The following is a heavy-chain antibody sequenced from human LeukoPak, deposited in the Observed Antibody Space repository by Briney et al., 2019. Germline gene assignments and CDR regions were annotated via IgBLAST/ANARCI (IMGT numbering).Heavy chain of an antibody. CDR1: GFTFSSYS. J-gene: IGHJ3*01. V-gene: IGHV4-34*01. CDR3: ASGKRGPVVVTAIST. D-gene: IGHD2-21*02. Sequence: GSLRLSCAASGFTFSSYSMSWIRQPPGKGLEWIGEINHSGSTNYNPSLKSRVTISVDTSKNQFSLKLSSVTAADTAVYYCASGKRGPVVVTAISTWGQGTMVTVSS. CDR2: INHSGST.